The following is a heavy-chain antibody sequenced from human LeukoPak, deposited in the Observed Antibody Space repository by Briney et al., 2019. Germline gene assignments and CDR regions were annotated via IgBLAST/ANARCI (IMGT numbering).Heavy chain of an antibody. V-gene: IGHV1-18*01. Sequence: ASVKVSCKASGYSFTTFGITWVRQAPGQGLEYMGWISTTKGNTHYAQNFQGRVTLTTDTSTATAHMELRSLRSDDTAVYYCARESDGMWGQGTLVTVSS. CDR1: GYSFTTFG. J-gene: IGHJ4*02. CDR2: ISTTKGNT. CDR3: ARESDGM.